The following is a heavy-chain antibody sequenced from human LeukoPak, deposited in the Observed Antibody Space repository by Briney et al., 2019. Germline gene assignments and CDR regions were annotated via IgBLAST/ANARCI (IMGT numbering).Heavy chain of an antibody. CDR1: GGTFSSYA. Sequence: SVKVSCKASGGTFSSYAISWVRQAPGQGLEWMGGIIPIFGTANYAQKFQGRVTITTDESTSTAYMELSSLRSEDTAVYYCARDRRTYYYDSSGYLDYWGQGTLVTVSS. V-gene: IGHV1-69*05. J-gene: IGHJ4*02. CDR3: ARDRRTYYYDSSGYLDY. D-gene: IGHD3-22*01. CDR2: IIPIFGTA.